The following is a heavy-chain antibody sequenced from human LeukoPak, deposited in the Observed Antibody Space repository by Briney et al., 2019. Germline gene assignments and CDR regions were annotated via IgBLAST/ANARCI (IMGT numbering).Heavy chain of an antibody. CDR1: GGSISSYY. Sequence: SETLSLTCTVSGGSISSYYWSWIRQPAGKGLEWIGRIYTSGSTNYNPSLKSRVTMSVDTSKNQFSLKLSSVTAADTAAYYCARDRVVVPAAFSNWFDPWGQGTLVTVSS. CDR3: ARDRVVVPAAFSNWFDP. V-gene: IGHV4-4*07. D-gene: IGHD2-2*01. J-gene: IGHJ5*02. CDR2: IYTSGST.